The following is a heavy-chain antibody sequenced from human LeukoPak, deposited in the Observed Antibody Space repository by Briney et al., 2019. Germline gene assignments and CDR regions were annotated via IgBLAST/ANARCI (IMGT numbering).Heavy chain of an antibody. Sequence: GASVKVSCKASGYTFTSYDINWVRQATGQGLEWMGWMNPNSGNTGYAQKFQGRVTMTRNTSISSAYMELSRLRSDDTAVYYCANEVGWFDPWGQGTLVTVSS. CDR1: GYTFTSYD. CDR3: ANEVGWFDP. CDR2: MNPNSGNT. V-gene: IGHV1-8*01. J-gene: IGHJ5*02.